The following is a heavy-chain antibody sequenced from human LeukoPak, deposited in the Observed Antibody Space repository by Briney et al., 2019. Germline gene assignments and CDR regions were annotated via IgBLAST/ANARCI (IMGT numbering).Heavy chain of an antibody. Sequence: GGSLRLSCSASGFTFRNYGIHWVRQAPGKGLEWVIVVSRDGGTKYYSDSVKGRFTISRDNSENTLYLQMNSLRAEDTAVYYCAKRGGGSYPDVWGKGTTVTISS. V-gene: IGHV3-30*18. J-gene: IGHJ6*04. D-gene: IGHD1-26*01. CDR1: GFTFRNYG. CDR3: AKRGGGSYPDV. CDR2: VSRDGGTK.